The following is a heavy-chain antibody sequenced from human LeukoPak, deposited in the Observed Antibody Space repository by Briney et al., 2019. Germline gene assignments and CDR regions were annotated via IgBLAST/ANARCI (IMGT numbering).Heavy chain of an antibody. CDR1: GGTFSSYA. V-gene: IGHV1-69*04. CDR3: ARFTRFQYYDFWSGLDYYGMDV. J-gene: IGHJ6*02. D-gene: IGHD3-3*01. Sequence: GSSVKVSCKASGGTFSSYAISWVRQAPGQGLEWMGRIIPIFGIANYAQKFQGRVTITADKSTSTAYMELSSLRSEDTAVYYCARFTRFQYYDFWSGLDYYGMDVWGQGTTVTVS. CDR2: IIPIFGIA.